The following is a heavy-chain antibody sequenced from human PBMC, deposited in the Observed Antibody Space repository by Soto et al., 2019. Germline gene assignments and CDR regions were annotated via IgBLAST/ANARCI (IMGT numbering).Heavy chain of an antibody. V-gene: IGHV3-33*01. CDR1: GFTFSSYG. J-gene: IGHJ4*02. Sequence: GGSLRLSCAASGFTFSSYGMHWVRQAPGKGLEWVAVIWYDGSNKYYADSVKGRFTISRDNSKNTLYLQMNSLRAEDTAVYYCARALRPSSSGWYGGYDYWGQGTLVTVSS. CDR3: ARALRPSSSGWYGGYDY. CDR2: IWYDGSNK. D-gene: IGHD6-19*01.